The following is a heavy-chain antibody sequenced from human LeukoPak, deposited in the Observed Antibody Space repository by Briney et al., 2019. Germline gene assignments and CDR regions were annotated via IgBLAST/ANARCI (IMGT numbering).Heavy chain of an antibody. J-gene: IGHJ5*02. D-gene: IGHD3-10*01. CDR3: AKDAVRGRFDP. Sequence: GGSLRLSCTGSGFPFGTYAMSWVRQAPGKGLEWVSAISGGSDNTHNAESVKGRFTISRDISKSTVYLQMNSLRVEDTAVYYCAKDAVRGRFDPWGQGTMVTVSS. CDR2: ISGGSDNT. V-gene: IGHV3-23*01. CDR1: GFPFGTYA.